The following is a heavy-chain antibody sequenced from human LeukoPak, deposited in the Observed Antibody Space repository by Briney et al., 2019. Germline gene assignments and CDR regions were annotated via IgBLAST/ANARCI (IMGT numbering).Heavy chain of an antibody. CDR1: GFTFNTYA. CDR2: IIDSGDST. J-gene: IGHJ4*02. D-gene: IGHD6-19*01. V-gene: IGHV3-23*01. Sequence: PGGSLRLSCAASGFTFNTYAMAWVRQAPGKGLEWVSAIIDSGDSTYYGDSVKGRFAISRDNSRNTLYLQMGSLRADDMAVYYCARGVAISSSGWYDTFDYWGQGALVTISS. CDR3: ARGVAISSSGWYDTFDY.